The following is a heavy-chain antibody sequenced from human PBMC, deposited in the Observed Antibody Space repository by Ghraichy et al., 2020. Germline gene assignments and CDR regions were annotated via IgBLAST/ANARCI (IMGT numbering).Heavy chain of an antibody. D-gene: IGHD1-1*01. Sequence: GGSLRLSCAASGFTFSSYSMNWVRQAPGKGLEWVSSISSSSSYIYYADSVKGRFTISRDNAKNSLYLQMNSLRAEDTAVYYCARLANQLGAAFDIWGQGTMVTVAS. CDR3: ARLANQLGAAFDI. J-gene: IGHJ3*02. CDR1: GFTFSSYS. CDR2: ISSSSSYI. V-gene: IGHV3-21*01.